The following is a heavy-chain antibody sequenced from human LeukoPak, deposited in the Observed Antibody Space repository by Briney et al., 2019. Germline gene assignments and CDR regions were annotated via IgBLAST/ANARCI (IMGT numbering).Heavy chain of an antibody. V-gene: IGHV4-59*08. J-gene: IGHJ5*02. CDR1: GGSISAYY. Sequence: PSETLSLTCTVSGGSISAYYWSWMRQPPGKGLEWIGYVYYSGSTYYSPSLKSRVTISLDTSKIQFSLKLSSATAADTAVYYCARLRTISGAGFDPWGQGTLVTVSS. CDR2: VYYSGST. D-gene: IGHD1-20*01. CDR3: ARLRTISGAGFDP.